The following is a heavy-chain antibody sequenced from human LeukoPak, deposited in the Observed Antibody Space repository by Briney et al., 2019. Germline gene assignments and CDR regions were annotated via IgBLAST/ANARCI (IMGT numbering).Heavy chain of an antibody. Sequence: GGSLRLSCAASGVTFRSYTMNWVRQAPGKGLEWGSCITSSSSAIYYADSVKGRFTISRDDGKNSLYLQMNSLRAEDTAVYYCARDRIVGATPYDYWGQGSLVTVSS. CDR2: ITSSSSAI. D-gene: IGHD1-26*01. CDR3: ARDRIVGATPYDY. V-gene: IGHV3-21*01. J-gene: IGHJ4*02. CDR1: GVTFRSYT.